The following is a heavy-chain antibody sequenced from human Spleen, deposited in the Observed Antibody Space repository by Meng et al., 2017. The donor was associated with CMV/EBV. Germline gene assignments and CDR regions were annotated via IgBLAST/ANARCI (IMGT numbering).Heavy chain of an antibody. J-gene: IGHJ4*02. V-gene: IGHV1-46*01. D-gene: IGHD3-22*01. CDR3: ARVHLYYERPHYFDY. Sequence: ASVKVSCKASGYTFTSYYMHWVRQAPGQGLEWMGIINPSGGSTSYAQKFQGRVTMTRDTSTSTVYMELSSLRSEDTAVYYCARVHLYYERPHYFDYWGQGTLVTVSS. CDR2: INPSGGST. CDR1: GYTFTSYY.